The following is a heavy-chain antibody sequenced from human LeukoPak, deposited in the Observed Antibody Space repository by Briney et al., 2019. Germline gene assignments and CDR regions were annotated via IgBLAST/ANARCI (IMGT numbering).Heavy chain of an antibody. CDR2: ISSSGSTI. V-gene: IGHV3-48*04. CDR1: GFTFSSYS. Sequence: GGSLRLSCAASGFTFSSYSMNWVRQAPGKGLEWVSYISSSGSTIYYADSVKGRFTISRDNAKNSLYLQMNSLRAEDTAVYYCARDYYDSSGYYYDYFDYWGQGTLVTVSS. CDR3: ARDYYDSSGYYYDYFDY. D-gene: IGHD3-22*01. J-gene: IGHJ4*02.